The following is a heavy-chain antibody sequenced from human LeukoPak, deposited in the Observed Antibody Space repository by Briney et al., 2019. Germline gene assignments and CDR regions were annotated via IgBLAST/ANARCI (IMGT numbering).Heavy chain of an antibody. CDR3: ARHFDYYVSGSYYIGGWFDP. V-gene: IGHV4-59*01. D-gene: IGHD3-10*01. CDR2: IYYSENT. CDR1: GVSITNYY. J-gene: IGHJ5*02. Sequence: SETLSLTCTVSGVSITNYYWTWIRQPPGRGLEWIGYIYYSENTNYNPSLKSRVTMSLDTSKNQFSLKLSSVTAADTAVYYCARHFDYYVSGSYYIGGWFDPWGQGSLVTVSS.